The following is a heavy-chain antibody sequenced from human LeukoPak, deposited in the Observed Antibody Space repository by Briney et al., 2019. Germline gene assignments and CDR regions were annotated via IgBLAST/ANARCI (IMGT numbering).Heavy chain of an antibody. V-gene: IGHV4-34*01. J-gene: IGHJ5*02. CDR1: GGSFSGYY. Sequence: PSETLSLTCAVYGGSFSGYYWSWIRQPPGKGLEWIGEINHSGSTNYNPSLKSRVTISVDTSKNQFSLKLSSVTAADTAVYYCARGGKWLDPWFDPWGQGTLVTVSS. D-gene: IGHD6-19*01. CDR3: ARGGKWLDPWFDP. CDR2: INHSGST.